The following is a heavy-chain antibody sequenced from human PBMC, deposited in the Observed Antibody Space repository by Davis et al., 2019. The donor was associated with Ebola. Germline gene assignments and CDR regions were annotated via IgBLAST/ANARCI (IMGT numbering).Heavy chain of an antibody. Sequence: GESLKISCAASGFTFSSYGMHWVRQAPGKGLEWVAVIWYDGSNKYYADSVKGRFTISRDNSKNTLYLQMNSLRAEDTAVYYCTSTIFGVVIQDYWGQGTLVTVSS. CDR3: TSTIFGVVIQDY. J-gene: IGHJ4*02. D-gene: IGHD3-3*01. CDR1: GFTFSSYG. CDR2: IWYDGSNK. V-gene: IGHV3-33*01.